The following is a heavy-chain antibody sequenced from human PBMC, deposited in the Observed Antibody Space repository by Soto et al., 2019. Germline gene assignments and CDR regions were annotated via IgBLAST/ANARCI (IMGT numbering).Heavy chain of an antibody. CDR3: AKDHTVVIRDAFDI. Sequence: EVQILESGGGLVQPGGSLRLSCAASGFTFSSYAMYWVRQAPGKGLAWVSGISDSGTGTYYAASVKGRFTISRDNSKNTVYLQMKRLRAEDTAVYYCAKDHTVVIRDAFDIWGQGTMVNVSS. D-gene: IGHD3-22*01. J-gene: IGHJ3*02. V-gene: IGHV3-23*01. CDR2: ISDSGTGT. CDR1: GFTFSSYA.